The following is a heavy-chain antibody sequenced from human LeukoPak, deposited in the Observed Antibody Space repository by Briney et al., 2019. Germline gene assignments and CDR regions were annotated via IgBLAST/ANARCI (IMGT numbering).Heavy chain of an antibody. J-gene: IGHJ4*02. Sequence: PGGSLRLSCAAAGFTVSSTYMSWVRQAPGKGLEWVSVIYSGGSSYYADSVEGRFTISRDNSKNTLYLQMNSLRVEDTAVYYCARLPTGDYWGQGTLATVSS. CDR2: IYSGGSS. V-gene: IGHV3-53*01. CDR3: ARLPTGDY. D-gene: IGHD1-1*01. CDR1: GFTVSSTY.